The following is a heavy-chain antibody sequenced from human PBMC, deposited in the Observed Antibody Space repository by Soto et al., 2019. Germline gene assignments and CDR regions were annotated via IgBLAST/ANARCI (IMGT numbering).Heavy chain of an antibody. J-gene: IGHJ4*02. D-gene: IGHD3-3*01. CDR2: ISYDGSNK. CDR3: AKLPTLRFLEWLSTPGQDY. CDR1: GFTFSSYG. V-gene: IGHV3-30*18. Sequence: GGSLRLSCAASGFTFSSYGMHWVRQAPGKGLEWVAVISYDGSNKYYADSVKGRFTISRDNSKNTLYLQMNSLRAEDTAVYYCAKLPTLRFLEWLSTPGQDYWGQGTLVTVSS.